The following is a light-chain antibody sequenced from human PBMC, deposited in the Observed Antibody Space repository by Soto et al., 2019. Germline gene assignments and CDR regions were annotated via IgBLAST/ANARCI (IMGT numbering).Light chain of an antibody. CDR3: QQSYSTPRT. Sequence: DIQMTQSPSSLSAYVGDRVSITCRASQTIITYLNWYQQKPGKAPKLLISAASNLQSGVPSRFSGSGSETEFTLTISSVQPEDFATYYCQQSYSTPRTFGQGTKLEIK. CDR2: AAS. CDR1: QTIITY. J-gene: IGKJ2*01. V-gene: IGKV1-39*01.